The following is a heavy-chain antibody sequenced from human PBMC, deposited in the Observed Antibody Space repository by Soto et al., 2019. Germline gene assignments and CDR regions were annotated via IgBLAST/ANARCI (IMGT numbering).Heavy chain of an antibody. CDR3: AKDGDFGEDGPAEYFEH. D-gene: IGHD4-17*01. Sequence: EVNLLESGGGLVQPGESLRISCVGSGFTFKNYAMTWVRQAPGKGLEWVSGTTGSGANKHYADSVRGRFTISRDNSKKTWYLEMRSLRVEDTAVYYCAKDGDFGEDGPAEYFEHWGQGTLVTVSS. CDR1: GFTFKNYA. J-gene: IGHJ1*01. CDR2: TTGSGANK. V-gene: IGHV3-23*01.